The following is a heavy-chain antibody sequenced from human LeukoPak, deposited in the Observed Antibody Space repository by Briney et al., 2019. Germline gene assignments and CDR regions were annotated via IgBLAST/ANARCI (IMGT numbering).Heavy chain of an antibody. CDR1: GFTFSSYA. CDR2: ISYDGSNK. V-gene: IGHV3-30-3*01. J-gene: IGHJ4*02. Sequence: GGSLRLSCAASGFTFSSYAMHWVRQAPGKGLEWVAVISYDGSNKYYADSVKGRFTISRDNSKNTLYLQMNSLRAEDTAVYYCARDLGDSDWLLYFDYWGQGTLVTVSS. CDR3: ARDLGDSDWLLYFDY. D-gene: IGHD3-9*01.